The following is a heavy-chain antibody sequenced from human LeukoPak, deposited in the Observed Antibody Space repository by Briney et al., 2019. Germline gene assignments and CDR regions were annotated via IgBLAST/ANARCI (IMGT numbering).Heavy chain of an antibody. J-gene: IGHJ4*02. Sequence: GGSLRLSCAASGFTFTNNFMSWVRQVPGKGLEWVANIKQDGSETTYADSVRGRFTIFRDNAKDSVYLLMNSLRGEDTAIYYCALLGSKLLWRIDYWGQGTLVTVSS. CDR1: GFTFTNNF. CDR2: IKQDGSET. D-gene: IGHD3-10*01. V-gene: IGHV3-7*03. CDR3: ALLGSKLLWRIDY.